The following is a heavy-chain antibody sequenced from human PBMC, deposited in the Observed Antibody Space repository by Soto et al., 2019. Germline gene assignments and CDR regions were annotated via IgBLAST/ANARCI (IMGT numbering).Heavy chain of an antibody. D-gene: IGHD3-10*01. J-gene: IGHJ3*02. CDR3: ATAMYYDDSGSYCSSSAYDAFDI. Sequence: GASVKVSCKVSGYTLTELCMHWVRQAPGQGPEWMGGIDPEDGETNYAQKVKGRVTMTEDTSTDTVYMELSSLRSEDTAVYYCATAMYYDDSGSYCSSSAYDAFDIWGQGTMVTVSS. CDR1: GYTLTELC. CDR2: IDPEDGET. V-gene: IGHV1-24*01.